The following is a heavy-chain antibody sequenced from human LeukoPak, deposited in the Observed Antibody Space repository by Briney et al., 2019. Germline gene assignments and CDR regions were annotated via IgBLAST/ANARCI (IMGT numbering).Heavy chain of an antibody. CDR1: GYTFTCYY. V-gene: IGHV1-2*02. J-gene: IGHJ4*02. CDR2: INPNSGGT. Sequence: GASVKVSCKASGYTFTCYYMHWVRQAPGQGLEWMGWINPNSGGTNYAQKFQGRVTMTRDTSISTAYMELSRLRSDDTAVYYCAREPPPSGVRRVDYWGQGTLVTVSS. D-gene: IGHD3-10*01. CDR3: AREPPPSGVRRVDY.